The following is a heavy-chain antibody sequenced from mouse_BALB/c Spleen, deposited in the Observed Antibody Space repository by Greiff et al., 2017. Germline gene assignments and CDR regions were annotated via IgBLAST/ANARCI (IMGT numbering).Heavy chain of an antibody. J-gene: IGHJ2*01. CDR1: GYSITSDYA. D-gene: IGHD2-14*01. CDR2: ISYSGST. Sequence: EVKLMESGPGLVKPSQSLSLTCTVTGYSITSDYAWNWIRQFPGNKLEWMGYISYSGSTSYNPSLKSRISITRDTSKNQFFLQLNSVTTEDTATYYCARVGYEDYFDYWGQGTTLTVSS. CDR3: ARVGYEDYFDY. V-gene: IGHV3-2*02.